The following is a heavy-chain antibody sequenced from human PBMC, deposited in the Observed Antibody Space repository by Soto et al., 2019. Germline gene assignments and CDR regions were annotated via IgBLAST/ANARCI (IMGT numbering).Heavy chain of an antibody. D-gene: IGHD6-13*01. CDR2: IHYTGNT. Sequence: ETLSLTCTVSGDCISIYYWSWIRQPPGKGLEWIGYIHYTGNTNYNPSLKSRVTISVDTSKNQFSLNLASVTAADTALYYCARGGAAGVWFDPWGQGTLVTV. CDR3: ARGGAAGVWFDP. V-gene: IGHV4-59*01. CDR1: GDCISIYY. J-gene: IGHJ5*02.